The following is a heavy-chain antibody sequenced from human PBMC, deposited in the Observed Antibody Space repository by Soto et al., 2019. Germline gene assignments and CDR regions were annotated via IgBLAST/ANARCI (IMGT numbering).Heavy chain of an antibody. J-gene: IGHJ4*02. CDR3: ARDKITGLFDY. Sequence: SGILSVTCAGSGGSFSWYYWTWIRQPPGTGLEWIGEINHSGSTNYNPSLKSRVTISVDTSKNQFSLKLTSVTAADTAVYYCARDKITGLFDYWGQGTLVS. CDR2: INHSGST. V-gene: IGHV4-34*01. D-gene: IGHD2-8*02. CDR1: GGSFSWYY.